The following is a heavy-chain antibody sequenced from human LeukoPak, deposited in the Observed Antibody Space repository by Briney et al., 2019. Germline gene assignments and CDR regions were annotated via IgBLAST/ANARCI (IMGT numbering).Heavy chain of an antibody. J-gene: IGHJ4*02. CDR2: IRYDGSNK. D-gene: IGHD3/OR15-3a*01. CDR3: AKDSRRDYYFDY. Sequence: GGSLRLSCAASGFTFSSYGMHWVRQSPGKGLEWVAFIRYDGSNKYYADSVKGRFTISRDNSKNTLYLQMNSLRAEDTAVYYCAKDSRRDYYFDYWGQGTLVTVSS. V-gene: IGHV3-30*02. CDR1: GFTFSSYG.